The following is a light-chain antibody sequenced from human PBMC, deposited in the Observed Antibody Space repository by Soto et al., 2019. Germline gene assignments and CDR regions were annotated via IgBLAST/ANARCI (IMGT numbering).Light chain of an antibody. CDR1: QSISSW. CDR3: QQYGSSPPT. V-gene: IGKV3-20*01. J-gene: IGKJ1*01. Sequence: TQSPSTLSASVGDRVTITCQASQSISSWLAWYQQKPGQAPRLLIYGASSRATGIPDRFSGSGSGTDFTLTISRLEPEDFAVYYCQQYGSSPPTFGQGTKVDIK. CDR2: GAS.